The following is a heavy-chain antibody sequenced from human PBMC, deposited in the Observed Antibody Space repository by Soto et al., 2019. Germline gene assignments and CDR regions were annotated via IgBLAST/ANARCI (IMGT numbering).Heavy chain of an antibody. V-gene: IGHV5-10-1*01. D-gene: IGHD6-25*01. CDR1: GYSFTSYW. CDR2: IDPSDSYT. Sequence: PGESLKISCKGSGYSFTSYWISWVRQMPGKGLEWMGRIDPSDSYTNYSPSFQGHVTISADKSISTAYLQWSSLKASDTAMYYCARALYGVAALTGYWGQGTLVTVSS. CDR3: ARALYGVAALTGY. J-gene: IGHJ4*02.